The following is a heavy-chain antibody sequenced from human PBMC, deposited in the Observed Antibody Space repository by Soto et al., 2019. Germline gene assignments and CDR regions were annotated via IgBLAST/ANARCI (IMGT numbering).Heavy chain of an antibody. CDR2: MYNTGST. Sequence: QVQLQESGPGLVKPSETLSLTCTVSGGSISGYYWSWIRQPPGKGLEWIAYMYNTGSTVYNPSFKSRVTISVDTSKNQFSLKLNSVTAADTAVYYCARDLWGYCGTDCYPLDVWGQGTTVTVSS. D-gene: IGHD2-21*02. CDR1: GGSISGYY. J-gene: IGHJ6*02. V-gene: IGHV4-59*01. CDR3: ARDLWGYCGTDCYPLDV.